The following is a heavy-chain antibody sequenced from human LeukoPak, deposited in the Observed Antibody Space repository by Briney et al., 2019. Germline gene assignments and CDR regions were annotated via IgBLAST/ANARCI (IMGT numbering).Heavy chain of an antibody. Sequence: GASVKVSCKAPGYTFTGHYMHWVRQGPGQGPEWMGWINPKSGVTNYAQTFQGRVTMTRDTSISIVYMELSRLTLDDTAVYYCARALRYDDSSGYYAYWGQGTLVTVSS. CDR1: GYTFTGHY. D-gene: IGHD3-22*01. CDR2: INPKSGVT. J-gene: IGHJ4*01. CDR3: ARALRYDDSSGYYAY. V-gene: IGHV1-2*02.